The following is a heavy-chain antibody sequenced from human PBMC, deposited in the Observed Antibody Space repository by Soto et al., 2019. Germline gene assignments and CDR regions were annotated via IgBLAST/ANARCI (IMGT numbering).Heavy chain of an antibody. V-gene: IGHV3-74*01. Sequence: GGCLRLSCAASGFTFSSYWIHWVRQAPGRGLVWVSRINSDGSSTSYADSVKGRFTITRDKAKNTLYLQMNSLRAEDTAVYYYARAVGDYYYGMDLWGQGTTVTVSS. J-gene: IGHJ6*02. CDR3: ARAVGDYYYGMDL. CDR1: GFTFSSYW. CDR2: INSDGSST.